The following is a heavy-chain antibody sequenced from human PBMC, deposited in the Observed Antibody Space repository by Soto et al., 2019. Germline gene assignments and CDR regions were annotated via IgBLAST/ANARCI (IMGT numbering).Heavy chain of an antibody. J-gene: IGHJ4*02. Sequence: QVQLVQSGAEVKTPGASVTVSCKTSGYAFTDSFIHWLRQAPGHGLEWMGMINPFGGRATYAQTLQGRVTMTKDTSANTVYLELNRLVPEQAGVYCWARARIATLNAFDYWGQGTLVTVSS. V-gene: IGHV1-46*01. CDR3: ARARIATLNAFDY. CDR1: GYAFTDSF. D-gene: IGHD1-1*01. CDR2: INPFGGRA.